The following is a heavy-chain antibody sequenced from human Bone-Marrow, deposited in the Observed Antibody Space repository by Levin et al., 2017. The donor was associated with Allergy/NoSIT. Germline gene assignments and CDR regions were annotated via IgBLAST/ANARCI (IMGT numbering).Heavy chain of an antibody. CDR2: ISWNSGSI. V-gene: IGHV3-9*01. CDR1: GFTFDDYA. J-gene: IGHJ6*02. CDR3: AKDWARKAYSYYYGMDV. D-gene: IGHD6-6*01. Sequence: SCAASGFTFDDYAMHWVRQAPGKGLEWVSGISWNSGSIGYADSVKGRFTISRDNAKNSLYLQMNSLRAEDTALYYCAKDWARKAYSYYYGMDVWGQGTTVTVSS.